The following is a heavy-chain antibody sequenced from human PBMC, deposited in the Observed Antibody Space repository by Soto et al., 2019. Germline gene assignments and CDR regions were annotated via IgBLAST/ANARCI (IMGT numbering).Heavy chain of an antibody. D-gene: IGHD4-17*01. Sequence: GGSLRLSCAASGFTFSAYNMNWVRQHPGKGLEWVSSITSSSSSIYYADSLKGRFTISRDNAKNSLYLQMNSLRVEDTAVYYCARDGYGDPYFYYGLDVWGQGTTVTVSS. CDR2: ITSSSSSI. CDR1: GFTFSAYN. CDR3: ARDGYGDPYFYYGLDV. J-gene: IGHJ6*02. V-gene: IGHV3-21*06.